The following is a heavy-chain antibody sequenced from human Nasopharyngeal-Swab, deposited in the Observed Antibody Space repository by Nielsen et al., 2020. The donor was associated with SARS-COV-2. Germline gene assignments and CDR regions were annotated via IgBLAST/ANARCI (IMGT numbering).Heavy chain of an antibody. V-gene: IGHV3-7*01. D-gene: IGHD3-3*01. J-gene: IGHJ4*02. CDR2: IKQDGSEK. CDR1: GFTFSSYW. CDR3: ARDGLRFLEWLAHDY. Sequence: GESLKISCAASGFTFSSYWMSWVRQAPGKGLEWVANIKQDGSEKYYVDSVKVRFTISRDNAKNSLYLQMNSLRAEDTAVYYCARDGLRFLEWLAHDYWGQGTLVTVSS.